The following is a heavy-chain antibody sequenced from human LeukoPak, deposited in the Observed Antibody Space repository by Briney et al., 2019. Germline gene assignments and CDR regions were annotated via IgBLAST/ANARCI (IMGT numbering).Heavy chain of an antibody. CDR2: IYSGGST. Sequence: GGSLRLSCAASGFTVSSNYMSWVRQAPGKGLEWVSVIYSGGSTYYADSVKGRFTISRDNSKNTLYLQMNSLRAEDTAVYYCARVYQYYDSSWYFDYWGQGTLVTVSS. CDR3: ARVYQYYDSSWYFDY. V-gene: IGHV3-53*01. CDR1: GFTVSSNY. D-gene: IGHD3-22*01. J-gene: IGHJ4*02.